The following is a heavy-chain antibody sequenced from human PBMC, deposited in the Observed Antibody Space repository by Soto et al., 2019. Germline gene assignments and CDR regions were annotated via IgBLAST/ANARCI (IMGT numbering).Heavy chain of an antibody. J-gene: IGHJ5*02. D-gene: IGHD5-18*01. CDR3: ARHLPIWETTMGGGDWFDP. CDR2: IYYSGST. V-gene: IGHV4-39*01. Sequence: QLQLQESGPGLVKPSETLSLTCTVSGGSISSSSYFWGWIRQPPGKGLEWIGRIYYSGSTYYNPSLKSRVTISVDTPKNQFSLKLSSVTAADTYVYYCARHLPIWETTMGGGDWFDPWGQGTLVTVSS. CDR1: GGSISSSSYF.